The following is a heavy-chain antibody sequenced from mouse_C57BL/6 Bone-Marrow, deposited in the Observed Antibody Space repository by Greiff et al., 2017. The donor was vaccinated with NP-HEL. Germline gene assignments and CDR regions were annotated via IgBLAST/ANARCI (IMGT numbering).Heavy chain of an antibody. CDR3: AREGFAMDY. V-gene: IGHV1-81*01. J-gene: IGHJ4*01. Sequence: VQRVESGAELARPGASVKLSCKASGYTFTSYGISWVKQRTGQGLEWIGEIYPRSGNTYYNEKFKGKATLTADKSSSTAYMELRSLTSEDSAVYFCAREGFAMDYWGQGTSVTVSS. CDR1: GYTFTSYG. D-gene: IGHD3-2*02. CDR2: IYPRSGNT.